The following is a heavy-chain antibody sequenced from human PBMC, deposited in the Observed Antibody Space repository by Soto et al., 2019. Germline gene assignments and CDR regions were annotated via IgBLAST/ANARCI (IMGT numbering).Heavy chain of an antibody. J-gene: IGHJ5*02. D-gene: IGHD3-3*01. V-gene: IGHV4-34*01. CDR2: INHSGST. Sequence: SETLSLTCAVYGGSFSGYYWSWIRQPPGKGLEWIGEINHSGSTNYNPSLKSRVTISVDTSKNQFSLKLSSVTAADTAVYYCARESVPRITIFGVVQNWFDPWGQGTLVTVSS. CDR1: GGSFSGYY. CDR3: ARESVPRITIFGVVQNWFDP.